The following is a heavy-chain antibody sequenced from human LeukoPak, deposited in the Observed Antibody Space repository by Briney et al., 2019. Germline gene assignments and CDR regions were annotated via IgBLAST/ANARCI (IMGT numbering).Heavy chain of an antibody. D-gene: IGHD6-13*01. J-gene: IGHJ4*02. CDR1: GFTFSTYA. V-gene: IGHV3-23*01. CDR3: AKAWAAAGTFAS. Sequence: GGSLRLSCAASGFTFSTYAISGAPQPPGRGLVWVSTIIGSGGDTYYADSVKGRFTISRDTSKNTRYLQMKSLRAEDTAVYYCAKAWAAAGTFASWGQGTLVTVSS. CDR2: IIGSGGDT.